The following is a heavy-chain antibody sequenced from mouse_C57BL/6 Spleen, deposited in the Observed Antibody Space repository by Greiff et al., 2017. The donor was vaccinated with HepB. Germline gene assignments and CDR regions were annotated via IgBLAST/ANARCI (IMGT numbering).Heavy chain of an antibody. V-gene: IGHV1-55*01. J-gene: IGHJ3*01. D-gene: IGHD1-1*01. CDR1: GYTFTSYW. Sequence: QVQLQQPGAELVKPGASVKMSCKASGYTFTSYWITWVKQRPGQGLEWIGDIYPGSGSTNYNEKFKSKATLTVDTSSSTAYIQLSSLTSEDSAVYYCARRGITTVVDPFAYWGQGTLVTVSA. CDR2: IYPGSGST. CDR3: ARRGITTVVDPFAY.